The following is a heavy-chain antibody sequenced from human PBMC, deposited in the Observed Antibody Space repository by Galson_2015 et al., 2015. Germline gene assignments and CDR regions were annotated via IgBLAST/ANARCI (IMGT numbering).Heavy chain of an antibody. CDR3: ATARWGGTMVQDGMDV. Sequence: SVKVSCKASEYTFTSYYMHWVRQAPGQGLEWMGIINPSGGSTSYAQKFQGRVTMTRDTSTSTVYMELSSLRSEDTAVYYCATARWGGTMVQDGMDVWGQGTTVTVSS. D-gene: IGHD4/OR15-4a*01. V-gene: IGHV1-46*01. J-gene: IGHJ6*02. CDR2: INPSGGST. CDR1: EYTFTSYY.